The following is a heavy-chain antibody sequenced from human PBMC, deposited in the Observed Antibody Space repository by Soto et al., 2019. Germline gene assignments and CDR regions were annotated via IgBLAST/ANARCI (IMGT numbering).Heavy chain of an antibody. CDR3: AREVWGAVVTPKWFDP. Sequence: SETLSLTCTVSGGSISSSSYYWGWIRQPPGKGLEWIGSIYYSGSTYYNPSLKSRVTISVDTSKNQFSLKLSSVTAADTAVYYCAREVWGAVVTPKWFDPWGQGTLVTVSS. CDR2: IYYSGST. V-gene: IGHV4-39*07. J-gene: IGHJ5*02. CDR1: GGSISSSSYY. D-gene: IGHD3-16*01.